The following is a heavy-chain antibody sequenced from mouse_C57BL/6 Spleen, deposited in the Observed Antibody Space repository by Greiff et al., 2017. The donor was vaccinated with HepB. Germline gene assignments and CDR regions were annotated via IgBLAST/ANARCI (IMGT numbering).Heavy chain of an antibody. CDR3: ARRYYGSSPYWYFDV. D-gene: IGHD1-1*01. Sequence: VQLQQSGAELVKPGASVKLSCKASGYTFTSYWMHWVKQRPGQGLEWIGMIHPNSGSTNYNEKFKSKATLTVDKSSSTAYMQLSSLTSEDSAVYYWARRYYGSSPYWYFDVWGTGTTVTVSS. J-gene: IGHJ1*03. V-gene: IGHV1-64*01. CDR2: IHPNSGST. CDR1: GYTFTSYW.